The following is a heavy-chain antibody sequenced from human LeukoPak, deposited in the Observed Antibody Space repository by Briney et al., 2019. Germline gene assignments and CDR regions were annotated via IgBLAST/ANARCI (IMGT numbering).Heavy chain of an antibody. J-gene: IGHJ4*02. CDR2: INHSGST. V-gene: IGHV4-34*01. D-gene: IGHD1-26*01. CDR3: ARASVSYLD. CDR1: GGSFSGYY. Sequence: SETLSLTCAVYGGSFSGYYWSWIRQPPGKGLEWIGEINHSGSTNYNPSLKNRVTISVDTSKNQFSLKLSSVTAADTAVYYCARASVSYLDWGQGTLVTVSS.